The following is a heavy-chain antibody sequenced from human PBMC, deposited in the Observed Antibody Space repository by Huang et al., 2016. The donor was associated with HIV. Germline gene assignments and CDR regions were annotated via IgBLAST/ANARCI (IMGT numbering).Heavy chain of an antibody. Sequence: QVQLVESGGGVVQPGRSLRLSCAASGFTFSNYAMHWVRQAEGKGLEWVAVISYDGRNKYYTDSVKGRFTISRDNSKNALYLQMNSLRAEDTAVYYCARRAVAGIYYYYYMDVWGKVTTVTVSS. CDR3: ARRAVAGIYYYYYMDV. CDR1: GFTFSNYA. CDR2: ISYDGRNK. J-gene: IGHJ6*03. V-gene: IGHV3-30*04. D-gene: IGHD6-19*01.